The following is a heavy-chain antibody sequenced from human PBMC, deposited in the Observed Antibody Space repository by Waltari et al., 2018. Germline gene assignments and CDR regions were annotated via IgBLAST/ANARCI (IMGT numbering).Heavy chain of an antibody. CDR2: SYVVGTTR. CDR3: AKGGWFDN. J-gene: IGHJ4*02. Sequence: EVQLLESGGGLVQPGGPLRLSCAASGFTFSNYAMSWVRQAPGKGLGWVSVSYVVGTTRYYADSVKGRFTISRDDSKNTVYLQMNSLRDEDTAVYYCAKGGWFDNWGQGTLVTVSS. D-gene: IGHD6-19*01. V-gene: IGHV3-23*03. CDR1: GFTFSNYA.